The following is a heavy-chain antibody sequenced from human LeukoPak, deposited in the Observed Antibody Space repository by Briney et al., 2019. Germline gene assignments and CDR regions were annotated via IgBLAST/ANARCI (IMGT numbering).Heavy chain of an antibody. CDR3: ARECYYYYMDV. CDR1: GYSISSSYY. Sequence: PSETLSLTCTVSGYSISSSYYGGCIRQPPGKGREWNGSTYHSGSSYYNRSLKSRLSISVDTSKNQCSLKLSSVTAADTAVYYCARECYYYYMDVWGKGTTVTVSS. V-gene: IGHV4-38-2*02. CDR2: TYHSGSS. J-gene: IGHJ6*03.